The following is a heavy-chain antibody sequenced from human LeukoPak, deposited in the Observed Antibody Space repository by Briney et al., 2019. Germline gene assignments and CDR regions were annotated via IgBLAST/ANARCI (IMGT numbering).Heavy chain of an antibody. CDR1: GGSISSYY. J-gene: IGHJ6*02. D-gene: IGHD5-18*01. Sequence: SETLSLTCTVSGGSISSYYWSWIRQPPGKGLEWIGYIYYSGSTNYNPSLKSRVTISVDTSKNQFSLKLSSVTAADTAVYYCARHNVDTALYYYYYYGMDVWGQGTTVTVSS. V-gene: IGHV4-59*08. CDR2: IYYSGST. CDR3: ARHNVDTALYYYYYYGMDV.